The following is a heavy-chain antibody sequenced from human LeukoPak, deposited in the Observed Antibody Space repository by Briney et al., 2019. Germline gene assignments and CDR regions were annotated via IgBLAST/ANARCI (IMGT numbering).Heavy chain of an antibody. V-gene: IGHV3-23*01. D-gene: IGHD3-22*01. J-gene: IGHJ4*02. CDR2: ISGSGGNT. CDR3: ARRGDRSGYDLDY. CDR1: GFTFSSYA. Sequence: PGGSLRLSCAASGFTFSSYAMSWVRQAPGKGLEWVSTISGSGGNTYYADSAKGRFTISRDNSKNRVYLQMNSLRAEDTAVYYCARRGDRSGYDLDYWGQGTLVTVSS.